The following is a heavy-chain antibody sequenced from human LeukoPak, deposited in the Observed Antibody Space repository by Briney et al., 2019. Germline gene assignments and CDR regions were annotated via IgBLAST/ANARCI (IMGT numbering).Heavy chain of an antibody. CDR2: THSSGNT. Sequence: PSETLSLTCTVSGGPIISYYWSWIRQPPGKGLEWIAYTHSSGNTGYNPSLKSRVTISLDTSKNHFSLKVTSMTAADTGVYYCARSLPGAIGAADFWGQGTLVTVSS. J-gene: IGHJ4*02. D-gene: IGHD3-3*01. CDR1: GGPIISYY. CDR3: ARSLPGAIGAADF. V-gene: IGHV4-59*01.